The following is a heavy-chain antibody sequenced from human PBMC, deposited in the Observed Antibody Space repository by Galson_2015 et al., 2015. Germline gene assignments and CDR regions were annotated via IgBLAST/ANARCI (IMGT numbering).Heavy chain of an antibody. J-gene: IGHJ4*02. Sequence: TLSLTCTVSGASLKSRSYHWGWIRQPPGKGLEWIGSIYYPGSTFYNPSLMRRVTISVDTSNNQFSLKLTSVTAAGTAVYYCERRASSGWFWDYWGQGTLVTVSS. D-gene: IGHD6-19*01. CDR3: ERRASSGWFWDY. V-gene: IGHV4-39*01. CDR2: IYYPGST. CDR1: GASLKSRSYH.